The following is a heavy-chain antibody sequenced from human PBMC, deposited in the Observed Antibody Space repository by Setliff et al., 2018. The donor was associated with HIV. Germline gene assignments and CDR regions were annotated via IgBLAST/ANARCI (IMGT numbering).Heavy chain of an antibody. CDR1: GHTFNNYD. V-gene: IGHV1-8*01. CDR3: ASGKGVRGVIIKGGLDV. D-gene: IGHD3-10*01. Sequence: ASVKVSCKASGHTFNNYDINWVRRATGQGLEWMGWMNPNSGATGYAQKFQGRVTMTRDTSISTAYMELSSLTSKDTAVYYCASGKGVRGVIIKGGLDVWGKGTTVTVSS. CDR2: MNPNSGAT. J-gene: IGHJ6*04.